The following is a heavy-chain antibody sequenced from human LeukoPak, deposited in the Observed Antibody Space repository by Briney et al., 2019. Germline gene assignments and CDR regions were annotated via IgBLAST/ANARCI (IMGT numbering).Heavy chain of an antibody. CDR1: GGSISSYY. CDR3: ARGTSHVDY. CDR2: IYYSGST. V-gene: IGHV4-59*01. D-gene: IGHD2-2*01. J-gene: IGHJ4*02. Sequence: SGTLSLTCTVSGGSISSYYWSWIRQPPGKGLEWIGYIYYSGSTNYNPSLKSRVTISVDTSKNQFSLKLSSVTAADTAVYYCARGTSHVDYWGQGTLVTVSS.